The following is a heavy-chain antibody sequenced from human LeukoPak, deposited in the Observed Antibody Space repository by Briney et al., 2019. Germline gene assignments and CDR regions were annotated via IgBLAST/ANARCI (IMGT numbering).Heavy chain of an antibody. CDR3: AGGRGWSSDY. V-gene: IGHV3-7*03. Sequence: GGSLRLSCATSGSTFSSYWMNWVRQAPGKGLEWVANIEQDGSEKNYVDSVKGRFTISRDNAKNSLYLQMSSLRAEDTAVYYCAGGRGWSSDYWGQGTLVTVSS. J-gene: IGHJ4*02. CDR1: GSTFSSYW. D-gene: IGHD6-19*01. CDR2: IEQDGSEK.